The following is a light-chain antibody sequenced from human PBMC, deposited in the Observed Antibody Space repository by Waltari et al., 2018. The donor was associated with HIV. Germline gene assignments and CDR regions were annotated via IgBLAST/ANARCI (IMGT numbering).Light chain of an antibody. J-gene: IGLJ3*02. V-gene: IGLV1-51*02. Sequence: QSVLTQSPSVSAAPGQKVTISCSGSSSNIGNHYVSWYQQFPGTAPKLLIYENKKRPSGIPDGFAGSKSGTSATLGITGLQTGDEANYYCGTWDSSLSASVFGGGTELTVL. CDR2: ENK. CDR3: GTWDSSLSASV. CDR1: SSNIGNHY.